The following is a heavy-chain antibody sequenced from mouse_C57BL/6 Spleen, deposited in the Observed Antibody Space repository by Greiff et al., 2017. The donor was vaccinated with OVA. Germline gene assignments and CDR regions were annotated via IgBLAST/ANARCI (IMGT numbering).Heavy chain of an antibody. CDR3: ARSPDSSGYRAWFAY. CDR2: IYPGSGHT. CDR1: GYTFTDYY. Sequence: QVQLKESGPELVKPGASVKISCKASGYTFTDYYLNWVKQRPGQGLEWIGWIYPGSGHTKYNEKFKGKATLTVDTSSSTSYRQLSSLTSEDSAVYVCARSPDSSGYRAWFAYWGQGTLVTVSA. V-gene: IGHV1-84*01. D-gene: IGHD3-2*02. J-gene: IGHJ3*01.